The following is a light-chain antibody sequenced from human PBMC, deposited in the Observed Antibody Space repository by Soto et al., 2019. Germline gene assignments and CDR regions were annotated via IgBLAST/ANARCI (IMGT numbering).Light chain of an antibody. CDR3: SSHTSSSTFYV. CDR2: DVS. Sequence: QSVLTQPASVSGSPGQSITISCTGTSSDVGGYNYVSWYQQHPGKAPKLMIYDVSNRPSGVSNRFPGSKSGNTASLTISGLQAEDEADYYCSSHTSSSTFYVFGTGTNFTVL. J-gene: IGLJ1*01. V-gene: IGLV2-14*01. CDR1: SSDVGGYNY.